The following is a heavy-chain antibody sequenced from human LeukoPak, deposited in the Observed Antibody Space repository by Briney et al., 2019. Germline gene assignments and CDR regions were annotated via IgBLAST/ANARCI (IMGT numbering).Heavy chain of an antibody. CDR2: IIPILGIA. V-gene: IGHV1-69*04. D-gene: IGHD3-22*01. J-gene: IGHJ4*02. Sequence: SVKVSCKASGGTFSSYAISWVRQAPGQGLEWMGRIIPILGIANYAQKFQGRVTITADKSTSTAYMELSSLRSEDTAVYYCARELVGYYDSSGHDFDYWGQGTLVTVSS. CDR1: GGTFSSYA. CDR3: ARELVGYYDSSGHDFDY.